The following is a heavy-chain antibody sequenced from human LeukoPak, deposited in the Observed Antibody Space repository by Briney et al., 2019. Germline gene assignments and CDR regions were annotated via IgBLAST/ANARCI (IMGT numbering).Heavy chain of an antibody. J-gene: IGHJ4*02. D-gene: IGHD2-2*01. CDR3: AKGTPDIVVVPAAIV. CDR2: ISDRGGST. V-gene: IGHV3-23*01. Sequence: GGSLRLSCAASGFTFSSNAMSGVRQAPGKGLEGVSHISDRGGSTYYADSVRGRFTISRDNSKNTLYLQMNSLRAEDTAVYYCAKGTPDIVVVPAAIVWGQGTLVTVSS. CDR1: GFTFSSNA.